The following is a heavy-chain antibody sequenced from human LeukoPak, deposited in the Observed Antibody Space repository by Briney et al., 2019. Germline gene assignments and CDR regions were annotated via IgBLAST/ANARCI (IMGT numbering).Heavy chain of an antibody. Sequence: SSETLSLTCTVSGGSISSYYWSWIRQPPGKGLEWIGYIYYSGSTNYNPSLKSRVTISVDTSKNQFSLKLSSVTAADTAVYYYARGDATHFDLWGRGTLVTVSS. J-gene: IGHJ2*01. CDR1: GGSISSYY. D-gene: IGHD2-21*02. CDR2: IYYSGST. V-gene: IGHV4-59*01. CDR3: ARGDATHFDL.